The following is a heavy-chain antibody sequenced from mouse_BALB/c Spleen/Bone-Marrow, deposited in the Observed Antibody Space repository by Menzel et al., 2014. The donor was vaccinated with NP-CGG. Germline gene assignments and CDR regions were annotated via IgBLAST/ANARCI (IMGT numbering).Heavy chain of an antibody. J-gene: IGHJ2*01. V-gene: IGHV1-14*01. Sequence: EVQLQQSGPELVEPGASVKMSCKASGYTFTSYVMHWVKQKPGQGLEWIGYINPYNDGTKYNEKFKGKATLTSDKSSSTAYMELSSLTSEDSAVYYCARPRQLGLPYCFDYWGQGTTLTVSS. CDR1: GYTFTSYV. CDR2: INPYNDGT. CDR3: ARPRQLGLPYCFDY. D-gene: IGHD3-2*01.